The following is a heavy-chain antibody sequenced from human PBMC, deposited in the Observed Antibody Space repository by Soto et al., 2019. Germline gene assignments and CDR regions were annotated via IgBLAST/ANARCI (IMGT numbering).Heavy chain of an antibody. V-gene: IGHV4-39*01. Sequence: PSETLSLTGTVSGGSISSSSYYWGWIRQPPGKGLEWIGSIYYSGSTYYNPSLKSRVTISVDTSMSQFSLKLSSVTAADTAVYYCARRSIVGATTNYDYWGQGTLLTVSS. CDR2: IYYSGST. J-gene: IGHJ4*02. D-gene: IGHD1-26*01. CDR1: GGSISSSSYY. CDR3: ARRSIVGATTNYDY.